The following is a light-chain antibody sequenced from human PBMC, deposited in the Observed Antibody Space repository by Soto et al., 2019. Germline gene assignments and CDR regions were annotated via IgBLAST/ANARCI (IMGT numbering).Light chain of an antibody. J-gene: IGLJ1*01. CDR3: GTWDSSLSAYV. CDR2: HNN. Sequence: QSVLTQPPSVSAAPGQKVTISCSGSSSNIGNNYVSWYQQLPGTAPKLLIYHNNKRPSGIPDRFSGSKSGTSATLGITGLQTGDEADYYCGTWDSSLSAYVFGTGTKLTVL. CDR1: SSNIGNNY. V-gene: IGLV1-51*01.